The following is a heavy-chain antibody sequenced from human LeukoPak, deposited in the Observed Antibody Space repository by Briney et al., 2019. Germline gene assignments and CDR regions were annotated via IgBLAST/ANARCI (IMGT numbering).Heavy chain of an antibody. V-gene: IGHV4-39*07. Sequence: SETLSLTCTVSSGSITNSSYYWAWIRQPPGKGLEWIGNIYYNGNTYYNSSLKSRVTISVDTSKNQFSLRLSSVTAADTAVFYCARDSPNSGYDWTYYYYYYMDVWGKGTTVTVSS. CDR3: ARDSPNSGYDWTYYYYYYMDV. CDR2: IYYNGNT. CDR1: SGSITNSSYY. J-gene: IGHJ6*03. D-gene: IGHD5-12*01.